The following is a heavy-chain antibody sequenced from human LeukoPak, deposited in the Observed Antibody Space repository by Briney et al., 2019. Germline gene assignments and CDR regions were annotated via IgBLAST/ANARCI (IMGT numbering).Heavy chain of an antibody. V-gene: IGHV4-39*07. CDR1: GGSISSSSYY. CDR2: IHYSGST. Sequence: SETLSLTCTVSGGSISSSSYYWGWIRQPPGKGLEWIGSIHYSGSTNYNPSLKSRVTISVDTSKNQFSLKLSSVTAADTAVYYCARGLISATTYYDFWSGYHNWFDPWGQGTLVTVSS. CDR3: ARGLISATTYYDFWSGYHNWFDP. J-gene: IGHJ5*02. D-gene: IGHD3-3*01.